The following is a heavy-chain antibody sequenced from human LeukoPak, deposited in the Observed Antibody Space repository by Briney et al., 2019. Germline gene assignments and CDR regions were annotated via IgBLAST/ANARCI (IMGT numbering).Heavy chain of an antibody. CDR3: ASYYYDSSAWGTFDD. CDR2: INHSGST. CDR1: GGSFSGYY. J-gene: IGHJ4*02. Sequence: SETLSLTCAVYGGSFSGYYWSWIRQPPGKGLEWIGEINHSGSTNYNPSLKSRVTISVDTSKNQFSLKLSSVTAADTAVYYCASYYYDSSAWGTFDDWGQGTLVTVSS. D-gene: IGHD3-22*01. V-gene: IGHV4-34*01.